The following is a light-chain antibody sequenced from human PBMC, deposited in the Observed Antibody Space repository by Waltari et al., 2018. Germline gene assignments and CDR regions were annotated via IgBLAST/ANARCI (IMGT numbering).Light chain of an antibody. CDR2: GAS. CDR1: QSVGRS. Sequence: IVLTQSPGPLPLSPGERATLSCRASQSVGRSLAWYQQKPGQAPRLVIYGASSRATGIPDRFSGSGSGSDFSLTISRLEPEDFAVYYCQHYVRLPATFGQGTKVEIK. V-gene: IGKV3-20*01. CDR3: QHYVRLPAT. J-gene: IGKJ1*01.